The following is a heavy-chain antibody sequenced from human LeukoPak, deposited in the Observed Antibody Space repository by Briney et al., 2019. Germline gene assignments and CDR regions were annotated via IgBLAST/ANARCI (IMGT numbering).Heavy chain of an antibody. CDR2: INQGGSDK. V-gene: IGHV3-7*01. CDR3: TRDRSRAEDD. Sequence: GGSLRLSCAASGFTFSGHWMSWVRQAPGKGLEWVANINQGGSDKYYVDSVKGRFTISRDNANNLLYLQVNSLRGEDTAVYYCTRDRSRAEDDWGQGTLVTVSS. D-gene: IGHD1-14*01. J-gene: IGHJ4*02. CDR1: GFTFSGHW.